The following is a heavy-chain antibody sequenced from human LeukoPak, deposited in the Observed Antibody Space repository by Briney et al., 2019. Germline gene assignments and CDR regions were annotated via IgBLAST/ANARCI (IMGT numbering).Heavy chain of an antibody. CDR2: INTNTGNP. V-gene: IGHV7-4-1*02. D-gene: IGHD2-2*01. CDR1: GYTFTSYA. CDR3: ARSFRYQSTIVVVPAAVDY. J-gene: IGHJ4*02. Sequence: ASVKVSCKASGYTFTSYAMNWVRQAPGQGLEWMGLINTNTGNPTYAQGFTGRFVFSLDTSVSTAYLQISSLKAEDTAVYYCARSFRYQSTIVVVPAAVDYWGQGTLVTVSS.